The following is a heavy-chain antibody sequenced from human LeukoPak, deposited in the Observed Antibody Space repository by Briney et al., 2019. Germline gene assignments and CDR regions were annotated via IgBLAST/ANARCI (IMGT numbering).Heavy chain of an antibody. D-gene: IGHD3-22*01. CDR2: ISCDGSNK. CDR1: GFTFSSYG. CDR3: ANPLVLLDDSSVGLDY. J-gene: IGHJ4*02. V-gene: IGHV3-30*18. Sequence: GGSLRLSCAASGFTFSSYGMHWVRQAPGKGLERVAVISCDGSNKYYADSVKCRFTISRDNSKNTLYLQMNSLRAQDTAVYYCANPLVLLDDSSVGLDYWGQGTLVTASS.